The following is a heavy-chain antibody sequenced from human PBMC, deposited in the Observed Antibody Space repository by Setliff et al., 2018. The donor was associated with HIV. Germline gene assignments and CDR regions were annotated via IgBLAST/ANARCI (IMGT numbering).Heavy chain of an antibody. D-gene: IGHD2-15*01. CDR3: ARDWASAGYCSGGSCYAFDI. Sequence: GGSLRLSCAASGFTFNNCEMNWVRQAPGKGLEWVSYISSSGNTVFYADSVKGRFTISRDNAKNTLYLQMNSLRAEDTAVYYCARDWASAGYCSGGSCYAFDIWGQGTMVTVSS. CDR2: ISSSGNTV. V-gene: IGHV3-48*03. CDR1: GFTFNNCE. J-gene: IGHJ3*02.